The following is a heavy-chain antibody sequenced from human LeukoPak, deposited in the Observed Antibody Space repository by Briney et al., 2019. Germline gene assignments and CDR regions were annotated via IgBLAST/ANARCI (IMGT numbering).Heavy chain of an antibody. D-gene: IGHD2-15*01. CDR3: ARVWYCSGGSCYVRYFDY. CDR1: GGSFSGYY. J-gene: IGHJ4*02. Sequence: SETLSLTCAVYGGSFSGYYWSWIRQPPGKGLEWIGEINHSGSTNYNPSLKSRVTISVDTSKNQFSLKLSSVTAADTAVYYCARVWYCSGGSCYVRYFDYWGQGTLVTVSS. CDR2: INHSGST. V-gene: IGHV4-34*01.